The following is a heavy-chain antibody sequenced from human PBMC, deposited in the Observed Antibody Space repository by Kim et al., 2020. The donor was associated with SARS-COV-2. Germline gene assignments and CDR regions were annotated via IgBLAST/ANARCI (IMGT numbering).Heavy chain of an antibody. CDR2: IIPNVGIA. V-gene: IGHV1-69*04. J-gene: IGHJ5*02. CDR1: GGTFSNSP. D-gene: IGHD3-16*01. CDR3: ARDRGTVMIMAWFDP. Sequence: SVKVSCKAFGGTFSNSPISWVRQAPGQGLEWMGRIIPNVGIANYAQIFQGRVSITADKSTNTAYLELSGLRFEDSALYYCARDRGTVMIMAWFDPWGQGTLVTVSS.